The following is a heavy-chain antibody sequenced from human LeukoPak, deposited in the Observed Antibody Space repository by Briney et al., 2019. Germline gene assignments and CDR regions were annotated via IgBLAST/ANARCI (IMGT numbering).Heavy chain of an antibody. Sequence: GGSLRLSCSASGFTFSSYAMHWVRQAPGKGLEYVSAISSNGGSTYYADSVKGRFTISRDNSKNTLYLQMSSLRAEDTAVYYCATVVDSSGWTLYFQHWGQGTLVTVSS. CDR1: GFTFSSYA. V-gene: IGHV3-64D*06. J-gene: IGHJ1*01. CDR2: ISSNGGST. CDR3: ATVVDSSGWTLYFQH. D-gene: IGHD6-19*01.